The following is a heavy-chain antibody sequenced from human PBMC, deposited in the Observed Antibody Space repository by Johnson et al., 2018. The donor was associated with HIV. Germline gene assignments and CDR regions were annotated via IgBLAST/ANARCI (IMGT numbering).Heavy chain of an antibody. CDR1: GFTVSSNY. D-gene: IGHD3-3*01. V-gene: IGHV3-23*04. CDR3: AKEGADYNFWRGYSSNAFDI. J-gene: IGHJ3*02. CDR2: ISGSGGST. Sequence: MQLVESGGGLIQPGGSLRLSCAASGFTVSSNYMSWVRQAPGKGLEWVSVISGSGGSTYYADSVKGRFTISRDHSKNTLYLQMNSLRAEDTAVYYCAKEGADYNFWRGYSSNAFDIWGQGTMVTVSS.